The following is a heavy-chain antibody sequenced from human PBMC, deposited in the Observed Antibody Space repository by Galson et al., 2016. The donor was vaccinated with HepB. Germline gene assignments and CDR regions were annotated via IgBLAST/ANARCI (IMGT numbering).Heavy chain of an antibody. CDR1: GDSVSSNSAA. CDR2: TYYRSKWYN. J-gene: IGHJ5*02. V-gene: IGHV6-1*01. CDR3: ARVRCSTFRCQNWLDP. D-gene: IGHD2/OR15-2a*01. Sequence: CAISGDSVSSNSAAWTWIRQSPLRGLEWLGRTYYRSKWYNDYAVSVKSRISIHPDTPKNQFSLQLNSVTPEDTAVYYCARVRCSTFRCQNWLDPWGQGTLVTVSS.